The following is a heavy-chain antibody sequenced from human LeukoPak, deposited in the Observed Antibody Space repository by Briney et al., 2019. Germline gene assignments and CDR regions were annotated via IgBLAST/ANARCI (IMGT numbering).Heavy chain of an antibody. CDR2: MNPNRGNT. J-gene: IGHJ5*02. Sequence: ASVKVSCKASGYTFTSYDINWVRQATGQGREWMGWMNPNRGNTGYAQKFQGRVTMNRNTSISTAYMELSSLRSEDTAVYSCARGRAPSGTNWFDPWGQGTLVTVSS. V-gene: IGHV1-8*01. CDR3: ARGRAPSGTNWFDP. CDR1: GYTFTSYD.